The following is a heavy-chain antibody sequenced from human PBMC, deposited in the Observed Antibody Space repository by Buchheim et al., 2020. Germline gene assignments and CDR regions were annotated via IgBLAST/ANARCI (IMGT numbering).Heavy chain of an antibody. CDR1: GGSISSSSYY. CDR2: IYYSGST. Sequence: QLQLQESGPGLVKPSETLSLTCTVSGGSISSSSYYWGWIRQPPGKGLEWIGSIYYSGSTYYNPSLKSRVTISVDTSKNQFSLKLSSVTAADTAVYYCARGSLSAADTFDAFDIWGQGT. J-gene: IGHJ3*02. CDR3: ARGSLSAADTFDAFDI. V-gene: IGHV4-39*07. D-gene: IGHD6-13*01.